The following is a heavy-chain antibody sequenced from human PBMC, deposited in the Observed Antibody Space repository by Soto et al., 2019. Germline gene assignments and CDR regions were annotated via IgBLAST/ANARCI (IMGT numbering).Heavy chain of an antibody. D-gene: IGHD7-27*01. CDR1: GYTYTTYG. CDR3: ARDTGLAPTVWGY. V-gene: IGHV1-18*04. CDR2: ISTWNGIT. Sequence: QIQLVQSGPEVKRPGASVKVSCTASGYTYTTYGISWVRQAPGQGLEWVGWISTWNGITTYAQNFQGRVTMTRDTSTSTAYLDLQSLRSDDTAVYYCARDTGLAPTVWGYWGHGTQVTVSS. J-gene: IGHJ4*03.